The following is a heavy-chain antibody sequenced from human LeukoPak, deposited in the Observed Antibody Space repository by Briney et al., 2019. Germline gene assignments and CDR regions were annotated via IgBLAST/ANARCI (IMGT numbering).Heavy chain of an antibody. V-gene: IGHV4-59*01. J-gene: IGHJ4*02. CDR3: ARVLRYYDTYYFDY. CDR1: GGSISSYY. CDR2: IYYSGST. D-gene: IGHD3-9*01. Sequence: PSETLSLTCTVSGGSISSYYWSWIRQPPGKGLEWIGYIYYSGSTNYNPSLKSRVTISVDTSKNQFSLDLTSVTAADTAVYYCARVLRYYDTYYFDYWGQGSLLTVSS.